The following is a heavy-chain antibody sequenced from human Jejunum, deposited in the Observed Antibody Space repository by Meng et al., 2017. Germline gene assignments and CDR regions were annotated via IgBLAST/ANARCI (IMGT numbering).Heavy chain of an antibody. V-gene: IGHV4-4*02. CDR3: ASGQLVMGFDS. D-gene: IGHD6-6*01. J-gene: IGHJ4*02. CDR2: IYHSGST. Sequence: QVQVQESGPGPVKPSGTLFPTCAVACGSIGSDKWWRWVRQPPGKGLEWIGEIYHSGSTNYNPSLKSRVTILVDKSQNQFSLKLTSVTAADTAVYYCASGQLVMGFDSWGQGTLVTVSS. CDR1: CGSIGSDKW.